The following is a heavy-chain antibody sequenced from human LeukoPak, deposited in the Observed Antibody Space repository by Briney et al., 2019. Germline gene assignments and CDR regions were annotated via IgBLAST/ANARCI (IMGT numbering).Heavy chain of an antibody. Sequence: PSETLSLTCAVYGETFSDFHWSWIRQSPRKGLEWIGEINHGGSTNYSPSLKSRVTISVDTSKNQFSLRLSSVTAADTAVYYCARVRVDVVRGARYGIDVWGKGTTVTVSS. J-gene: IGHJ6*04. CDR3: ARVRVDVVRGARYGIDV. D-gene: IGHD3-10*01. CDR2: INHGGST. V-gene: IGHV4-34*01. CDR1: GETFSDFH.